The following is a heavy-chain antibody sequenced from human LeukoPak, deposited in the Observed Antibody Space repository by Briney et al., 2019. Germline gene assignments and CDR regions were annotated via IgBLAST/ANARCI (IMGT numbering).Heavy chain of an antibody. CDR1: GFTFSSYD. D-gene: IGHD3-10*01. Sequence: PGGSLRLSCAASGFTFSSYDMHWVRQATGKGLEWVSAIGTAGDTYYPGSVKGRFTISRDNAKNSLYLQMNSLRDEDTAVYYCASFGSGSNLDAFDIWGQGTMVTVST. CDR2: IGTAGDT. CDR3: ASFGSGSNLDAFDI. V-gene: IGHV3-13*01. J-gene: IGHJ3*02.